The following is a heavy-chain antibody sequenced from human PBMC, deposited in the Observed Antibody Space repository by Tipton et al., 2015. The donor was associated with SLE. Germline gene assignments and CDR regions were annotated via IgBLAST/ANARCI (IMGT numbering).Heavy chain of an antibody. CDR1: GGSISSGTYY. CDR2: IYTSGSA. D-gene: IGHD2-2*02. Sequence: TLSLTCTVSGGSISSGTYYWSWIRQPAGKGLEWIGRIYTSGSANYNPPLRSPVTISVDTSKNQFSLKLSSVTAADTAVYYCARSHCSSPSCYSYYYMDVWGKGPTVPVSS. J-gene: IGHJ6*03. V-gene: IGHV4-61*02. CDR3: ARSHCSSPSCYSYYYMDV.